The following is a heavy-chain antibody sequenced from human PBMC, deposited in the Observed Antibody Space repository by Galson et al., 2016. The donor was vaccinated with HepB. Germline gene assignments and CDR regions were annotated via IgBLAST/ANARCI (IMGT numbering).Heavy chain of an antibody. CDR2: ICSGGST. CDR1: GFTVSRSY. Sequence: SLRLSCAASGFTVSRSYMSWVRQAPGKGLEWVSVICSGGSTYYADSVKGRFTISRDNSKNTLYLQMNSLKAEDTAVYYCARGDTSGSPGRDYWGQGTLVTVSS. J-gene: IGHJ4*02. D-gene: IGHD3-22*01. V-gene: IGHV3-53*01. CDR3: ARGDTSGSPGRDY.